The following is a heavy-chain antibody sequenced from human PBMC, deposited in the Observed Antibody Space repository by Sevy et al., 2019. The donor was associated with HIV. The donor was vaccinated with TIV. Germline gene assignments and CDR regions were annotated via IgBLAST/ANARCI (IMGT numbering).Heavy chain of an antibody. CDR1: GFIVSSNY. Sequence: GGSLGLSCVASGFIVSSNYMSWVRQAPGKGLEWVSVIYSDGTTYYADSVKGRFIISRDNSKNTLFLQMSSLRAEDTAVYYCAKDKTRSDYLDVWGKGTTVTVSS. CDR2: IYSDGTT. CDR3: AKDKTRSDYLDV. V-gene: IGHV3-53*01. J-gene: IGHJ6*03.